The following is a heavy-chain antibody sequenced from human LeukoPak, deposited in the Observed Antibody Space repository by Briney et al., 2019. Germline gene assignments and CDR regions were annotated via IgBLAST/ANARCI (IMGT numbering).Heavy chain of an antibody. Sequence: PGGSLRLFCAASGFTASSNYMSWVRQAPGKGLEWVSVIYSDDRTYYADSVKGRFTISRHTSKKTLYLQMNSLRAEDTAVYYCAREVMAKRRAFDIWGQGTVVTVSS. J-gene: IGHJ3*02. V-gene: IGHV3-53*04. CDR3: AREVMAKRRAFDI. CDR2: IYSDDRT. D-gene: IGHD2-8*01. CDR1: GFTASSNY.